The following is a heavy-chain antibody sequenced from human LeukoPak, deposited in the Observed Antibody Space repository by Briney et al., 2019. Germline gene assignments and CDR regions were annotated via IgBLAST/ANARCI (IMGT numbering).Heavy chain of an antibody. D-gene: IGHD1-26*01. J-gene: IGHJ4*02. Sequence: SETLSLTYTVSGGSISSYSWSWIRLPPGKGLEWIGCIYSSGSTNYNPSLKSRVTISVDTSKNQFSLKLSSVTAADTAVYYCARGSYSYYFDYWGQGTLVTVSS. CDR2: IYSSGST. CDR3: ARGSYSYYFDY. V-gene: IGHV4-59*01. CDR1: GGSISSYS.